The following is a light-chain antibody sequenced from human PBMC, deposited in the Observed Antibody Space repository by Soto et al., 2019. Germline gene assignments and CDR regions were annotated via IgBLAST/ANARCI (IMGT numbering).Light chain of an antibody. J-gene: IGKJ5*01. V-gene: IGKV3-11*01. Sequence: EIVLTQSPGTLSLSPGERATLSCRASQSVSSYLAWYQQKPGQAPRLLIYDASNRATGIPARFSGSGSGTDFTLTISSLEPEDFAVYYRQQRSNWPPITFGQGTRLEI. CDR2: DAS. CDR1: QSVSSY. CDR3: QQRSNWPPIT.